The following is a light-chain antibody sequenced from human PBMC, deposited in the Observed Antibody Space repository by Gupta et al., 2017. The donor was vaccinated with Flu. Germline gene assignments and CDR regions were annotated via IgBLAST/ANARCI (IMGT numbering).Light chain of an antibody. J-gene: IGLJ3*02. CDR2: SNN. V-gene: IGLV1-44*01. CDR3: AAWDDSLNGRV. CDR1: SSNIGSNT. Sequence: QSVLTQPPSASGTPGQRVTISCSGSSSNIGSNTVNWYQQLPGPAPKLLIYSNNQRPSGVPDRFSGSKSGTSASLASSGLQAEDEADYYCAAWDDSLNGRVFGGGTKLTVL.